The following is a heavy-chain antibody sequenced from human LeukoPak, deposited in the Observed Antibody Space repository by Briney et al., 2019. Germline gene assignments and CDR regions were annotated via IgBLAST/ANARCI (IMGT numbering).Heavy chain of an antibody. J-gene: IGHJ6*02. CDR3: ARGGGLDV. V-gene: IGHV3-7*03. CDR2: INHNGNVN. CDR1: EFSFSNYA. Sequence: GGSLRLSCVASEFSFSNYAMHWVRQAPGKGLEWVASINHNGNVNYYVDSVKGRFTISRDNAKNSLYLQMSNLRAEDTAVYFCARGGGLDVWGQGATVTVSS. D-gene: IGHD3-16*01.